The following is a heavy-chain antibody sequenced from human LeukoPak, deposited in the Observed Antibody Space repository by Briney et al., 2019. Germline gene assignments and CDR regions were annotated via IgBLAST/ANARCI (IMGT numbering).Heavy chain of an antibody. CDR1: GGSISSGGYY. CDR2: IYYSGST. V-gene: IGHV4-31*03. CDR3: ARGGYQDYYDSSGYYEFDY. D-gene: IGHD3-22*01. Sequence: SQTLSLTCTVSGGSISSGGYYWSWIRQHPGKGLERIGYIYYSGSTYYNPSLKSRVTISVDTSKNQFSLKLSSVTAADTAVYYCARGGYQDYYDSSGYYEFDYWGQGTLVTVSS. J-gene: IGHJ4*02.